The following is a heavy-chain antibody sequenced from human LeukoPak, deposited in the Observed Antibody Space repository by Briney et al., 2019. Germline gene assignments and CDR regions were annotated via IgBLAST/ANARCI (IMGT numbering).Heavy chain of an antibody. V-gene: IGHV4-34*01. CDR1: GGSFSGYY. CDR3: ARCPAGIIDY. J-gene: IGHJ4*02. D-gene: IGHD1-1*01. CDR2: INHSGST. Sequence: SETLSLTCAVYGGSFSGYYWSWIRQPPGKGLEWIGEINHSGSTNYNPSLKSRVTISVDTSKNQFPLKLSSVTAADTAVYYCARCPAGIIDYWGQGTLVTVSS.